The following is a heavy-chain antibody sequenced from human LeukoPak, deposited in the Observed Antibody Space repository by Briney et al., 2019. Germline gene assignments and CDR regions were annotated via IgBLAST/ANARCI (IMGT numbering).Heavy chain of an antibody. CDR2: ISDRSDKT. J-gene: IGHJ3*02. V-gene: IGHV3-23*01. CDR1: GFTFSSYA. CDR3: AKPSYGDPLDAFDI. Sequence: GGSLRLSCAASGFTFSSYAMNWVRQAPGKGLEWVSTISDRSDKTYYADSVGGRFTISRDNSKNTLFLQMNSLRAEDTAVYYCAKPSYGDPLDAFDIWGQGTMVTVSS. D-gene: IGHD4-17*01.